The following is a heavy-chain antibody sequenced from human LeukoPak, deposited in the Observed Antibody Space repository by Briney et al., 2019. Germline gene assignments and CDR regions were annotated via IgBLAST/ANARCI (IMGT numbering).Heavy chain of an antibody. V-gene: IGHV4-59*13. CDR3: ARYLRDSGTYDFDY. J-gene: IGHJ4*02. CDR2: IYYSGST. Sequence: SETLSLTCTVSGASISGYYWSWIRQSPAKGLEWIGYIYYSGSTNYNPSFKSRVTMTVDTSNNQFSLNLRSVTAADTAVYYCARYLRDSGTYDFDYWGQGALVTLSS. D-gene: IGHD3-3*01. CDR1: GASISGYY.